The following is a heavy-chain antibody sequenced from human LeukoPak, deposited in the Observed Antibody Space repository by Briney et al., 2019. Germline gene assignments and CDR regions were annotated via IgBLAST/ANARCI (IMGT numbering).Heavy chain of an antibody. V-gene: IGHV3-23*01. CDR1: GFTFSNYG. CDR3: AKVGRGDYLRDLYYYYYYMDV. Sequence: GGSLRLSCAASGFTFSNYGMSWVRQAPGKGLEWVSAISGSGGSTYYADSVKGRFTISRDNSKNTLYLQMNSLRAEDTAVYYCAKVGRGDYLRDLYYYYYYMDVWGKGTTVTISS. D-gene: IGHD4-17*01. CDR2: ISGSGGST. J-gene: IGHJ6*03.